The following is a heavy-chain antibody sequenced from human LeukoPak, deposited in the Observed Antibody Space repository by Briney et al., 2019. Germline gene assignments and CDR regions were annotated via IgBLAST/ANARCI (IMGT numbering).Heavy chain of an antibody. CDR2: INHSGST. Sequence: PSETLSLTCAVYGGSFSGYYRSWIRQPPGKGLEWIGEINHSGSTNYNPSLKSRVTISVDTSKNQFSLKLSSVTAADTAVYYCAGLRLAMVRGVTYPYYYYGMDVWGQGTTVTVSS. CDR1: GGSFSGYY. V-gene: IGHV4-34*01. J-gene: IGHJ6*02. D-gene: IGHD3-10*01. CDR3: AGLRLAMVRGVTYPYYYYGMDV.